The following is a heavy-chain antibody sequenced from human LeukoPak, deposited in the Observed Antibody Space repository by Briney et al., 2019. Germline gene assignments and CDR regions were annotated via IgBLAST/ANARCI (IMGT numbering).Heavy chain of an antibody. CDR1: GYTFTGYY. CDR2: INPNSGGT. CDR3: ASVNYYDSSGYYADFDY. Sequence: ASVKVSCKASGYTFTGYYMHWVRQAPGQGLEWMGWINPNSGGTNYAQKFQGRVTMSRDTSISTAYMELSRLRSDDTAVYYCASVNYYDSSGYYADFDYWGQGTLVTVSS. V-gene: IGHV1-2*02. D-gene: IGHD3-22*01. J-gene: IGHJ4*02.